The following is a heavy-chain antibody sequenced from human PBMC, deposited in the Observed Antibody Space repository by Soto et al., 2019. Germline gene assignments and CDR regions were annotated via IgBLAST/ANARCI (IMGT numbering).Heavy chain of an antibody. D-gene: IGHD2-8*01. J-gene: IGHJ6*02. CDR1: GGTFSRYA. V-gene: IGHV1-69*06. CDR3: ARGGGIVLMVYAMDV. CDR2: IIPIFGTA. Sequence: AASVKVSCKASGGTFSRYAISWVRQAPGQGLEWMGGIIPIFGTANYAQKFQGRVTITADKSTSTAYMELSSLRSEDTAVYYCARGGGIVLMVYAMDVWGQGTTVTVSS.